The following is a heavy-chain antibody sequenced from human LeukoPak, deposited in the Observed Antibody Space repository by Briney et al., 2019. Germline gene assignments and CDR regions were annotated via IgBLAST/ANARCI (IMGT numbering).Heavy chain of an antibody. CDR3: ARQYYYDSSGYPIDAFDI. CDR2: IYYSGST. J-gene: IGHJ3*02. CDR1: GGSISSYY. Sequence: SETLSLTCTVSGGSISSYYWSWIRQPPGKGLEWIGYIYYSGSTNYNPSLKSRVTISVDTSKNQFSLKLSSVTAADTAVYYCARQYYYDSSGYPIDAFDIWGQGTMATVSS. V-gene: IGHV4-59*08. D-gene: IGHD3-22*01.